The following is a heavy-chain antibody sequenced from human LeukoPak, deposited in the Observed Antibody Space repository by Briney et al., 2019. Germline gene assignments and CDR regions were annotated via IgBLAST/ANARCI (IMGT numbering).Heavy chain of an antibody. CDR3: ARDSYYYGSGSYPFDY. J-gene: IGHJ4*02. CDR2: IYTSGST. Sequence: ASETLSLTCTVSGGSISSYYWSWIRQPAGKGLEWIGRIYTSGSTNYNPSLKSRVTMSVDTSKNQFSLKLSPVTAADTAVYYCARDSYYYGSGSYPFDYWGQGTLVTVSS. V-gene: IGHV4-4*07. CDR1: GGSISSYY. D-gene: IGHD3-10*01.